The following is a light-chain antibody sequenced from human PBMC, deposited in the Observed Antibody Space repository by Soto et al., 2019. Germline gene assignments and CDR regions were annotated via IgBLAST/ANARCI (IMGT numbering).Light chain of an antibody. Sequence: QSALTLPASVSGSPGQSITISCTGTSRDIGSYNYVSWYQQYPGKAPKLMIYDVSTRPSGVSDRFSGSKSGNTASLTISGLRAEDEADYYCGSYTTSSNYVFGTGTKVTVL. J-gene: IGLJ1*01. CDR1: SRDIGSYNY. CDR3: GSYTTSSNYV. V-gene: IGLV2-14*03. CDR2: DVS.